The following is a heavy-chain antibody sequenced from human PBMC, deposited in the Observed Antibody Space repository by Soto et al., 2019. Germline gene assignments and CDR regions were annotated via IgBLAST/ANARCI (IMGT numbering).Heavy chain of an antibody. V-gene: IGHV1-2*04. Sequence: GASVKVSCKASGYTFTGYYMHWVRQAPGQRLEWMGWINPNSGGTNYAQKFQGWVTMTRDTSISTAYMELSRLRSDDTAVYYCAREGFTRELAVADTGAFDIWGQGTMVTVSS. J-gene: IGHJ3*02. CDR2: INPNSGGT. CDR1: GYTFTGYY. D-gene: IGHD6-19*01. CDR3: AREGFTRELAVADTGAFDI.